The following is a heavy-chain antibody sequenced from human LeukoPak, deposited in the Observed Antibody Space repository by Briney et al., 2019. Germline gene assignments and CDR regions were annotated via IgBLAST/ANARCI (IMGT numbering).Heavy chain of an antibody. CDR2: INHSGGT. CDR1: GGSLSGYY. J-gene: IGHJ6*02. D-gene: IGHD2-15*01. CDR3: ARGRAVAPNYYYCGMDV. V-gene: IGHV4-34*01. Sequence: PSETLSLTCAVYGGSLSGYYWSWIRQSPGKGLEWIGEINHSGGTNYNASLKSRVTIPVDTSKKQFSLKLNSVTAADTAVYYCARGRAVAPNYYYCGMDVWGRGTTVTVSS.